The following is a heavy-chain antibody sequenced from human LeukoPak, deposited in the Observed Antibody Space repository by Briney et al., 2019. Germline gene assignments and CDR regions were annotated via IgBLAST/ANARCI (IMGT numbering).Heavy chain of an antibody. CDR1: GFTFSSYG. V-gene: IGHV3-30*18. J-gene: IGHJ4*02. CDR2: ISYDGSNK. D-gene: IGHD5-12*01. Sequence: GRSLRLSCAASGFTFSSYGMHWARQAPGKGLEWVAVISYDGSNKYYADSVKGRFTISRDNSKNTLYLQMNSLRAEDTAVYYCAKDAQSGPEPYFDYWGQGTLVTVSS. CDR3: AKDAQSGPEPYFDY.